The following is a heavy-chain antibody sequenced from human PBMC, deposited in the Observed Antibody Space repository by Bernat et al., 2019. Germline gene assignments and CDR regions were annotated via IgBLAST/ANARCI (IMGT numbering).Heavy chain of an antibody. CDR2: IGTAGDT. J-gene: IGHJ4*02. CDR1: GFTFSSYD. Sequence: EVQLVESGGGLVQPGGSLRLSCAASGFTFSSYDMHWVRQATGKGLEWVSAIGTAGDTYYPGSVQGRFTISRENAKNSLYLQMNSLRAGDTAVYYCARGAYDSSSSGYFDYWGQGTLVTVSS. V-gene: IGHV3-13*04. D-gene: IGHD3-22*01. CDR3: ARGAYDSSSSGYFDY.